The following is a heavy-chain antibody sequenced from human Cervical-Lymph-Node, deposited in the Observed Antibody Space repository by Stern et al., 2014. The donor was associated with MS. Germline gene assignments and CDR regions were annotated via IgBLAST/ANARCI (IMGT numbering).Heavy chain of an antibody. V-gene: IGHV4-39*01. J-gene: IGHJ4*02. D-gene: IGHD4-11*01. CDR3: VRQVTVRSRFDY. Sequence: QLQLQESGPGLVKPSETLSRTCTVSGGSISSSYYWGWIRQSSGKGLEWIGSIDDTGRTFYNPSLKSRVTISADTFNNQFSLKLSSVTAADTAVYYCVRQVTVRSRFDYWGQGTLVTVSS. CDR1: GGSISSSYY. CDR2: IDDTGRT.